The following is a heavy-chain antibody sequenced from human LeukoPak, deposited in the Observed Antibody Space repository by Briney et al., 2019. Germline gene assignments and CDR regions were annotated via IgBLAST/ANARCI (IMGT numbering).Heavy chain of an antibody. CDR1: GFTFSSYS. CDR2: ISSSSSTI. J-gene: IGHJ6*03. Sequence: PGGSLRLSCAASGFTFSSYSMNWVRQAPGKGLEWVSYISSSSSTIYYADSVKGRFTISRDNAKNSLYLQMNSLRAEDTAVYYCARDAKPLVVVPAAMRSASYYMDVWGKGTTVTVSS. CDR3: ARDAKPLVVVPAAMRSASYYMDV. V-gene: IGHV3-48*01. D-gene: IGHD2-2*01.